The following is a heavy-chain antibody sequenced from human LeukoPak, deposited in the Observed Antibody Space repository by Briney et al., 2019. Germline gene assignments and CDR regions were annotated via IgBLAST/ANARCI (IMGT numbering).Heavy chain of an antibody. J-gene: IGHJ4*02. CDR1: GFTFSSYG. V-gene: IGHV3-30*02. Sequence: PGGSLRLSCSASGFTFSSYGMHWVRQAPGKGLEWVAFKRYDGSNKYYAGSVKGRFTISGDNSKNTLYLQMNSLRAEDTAVYYCAKDFLSKVVPAQYYFDYWGQGTLVTVSS. D-gene: IGHD2-2*01. CDR2: KRYDGSNK. CDR3: AKDFLSKVVPAQYYFDY.